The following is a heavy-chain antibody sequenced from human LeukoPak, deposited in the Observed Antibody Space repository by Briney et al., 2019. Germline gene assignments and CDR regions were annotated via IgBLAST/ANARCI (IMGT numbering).Heavy chain of an antibody. CDR2: ISSSSSTI. J-gene: IGHJ4*02. CDR1: GFTFSSYS. V-gene: IGHV3-48*01. D-gene: IGHD3-10*01. Sequence: GGSLRLSCAASGFTFSSYSMNWVRQAPGKGLEWVSYISSSSSTIYYADSVKGRFTISRDNAKNSLYLQMNSLRAEDTAVYYCARGTLWFGELRGFDYRGQGTLVTVSS. CDR3: ARGTLWFGELRGFDY.